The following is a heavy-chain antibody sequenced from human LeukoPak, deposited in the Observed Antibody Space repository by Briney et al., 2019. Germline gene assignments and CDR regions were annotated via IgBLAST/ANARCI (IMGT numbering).Heavy chain of an antibody. V-gene: IGHV4-59*01. CDR1: GFTFSTYW. Sequence: PGGSLRLSCAASGFTFSTYWMSWIRQVPGEGLEWIGDIYYTGITNYNPSLKSRVTISVDTSNNQFSLKLNSETAADTAVYYCAGARMNSEFVYWGQGTLVTVSS. D-gene: IGHD1-7*01. J-gene: IGHJ4*02. CDR3: AGARMNSEFVY. CDR2: IYYTGIT.